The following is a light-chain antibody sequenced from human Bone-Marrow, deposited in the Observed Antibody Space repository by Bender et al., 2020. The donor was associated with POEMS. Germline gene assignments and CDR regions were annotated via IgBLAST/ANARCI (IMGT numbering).Light chain of an antibody. Sequence: QSVLTQPPSASGTPGQSVIISCSGTDSNFGGNNVNWYQHLPGSAPRLVVYSNYQRPSGVPARFSGSNSGNTATLTISRVEADDEADYYCQVWDSSSNRQRVFGGGTKLTVL. V-gene: IGLV1-44*01. CDR2: SNY. J-gene: IGLJ3*02. CDR1: DSNFGGNN. CDR3: QVWDSSSNRQRV.